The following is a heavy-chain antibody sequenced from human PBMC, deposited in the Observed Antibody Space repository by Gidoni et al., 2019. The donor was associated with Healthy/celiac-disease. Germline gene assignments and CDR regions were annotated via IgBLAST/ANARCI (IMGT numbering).Heavy chain of an antibody. V-gene: IGHV4-38-2*01. CDR2: TYHSGST. Sequence: QVQLQESGPGLVKPSETLSLTCAVSGYSISRGYYWGWIRQPPGKGLEWIGSTYHSGSTYYNPSLKSRVTISVDTSKNQFSLKLSSVTAADTAVYYCARLGYCSGGSCSDFDYWGQGTLVTVSS. D-gene: IGHD2-15*01. J-gene: IGHJ4*02. CDR1: GYSISRGYY. CDR3: ARLGYCSGGSCSDFDY.